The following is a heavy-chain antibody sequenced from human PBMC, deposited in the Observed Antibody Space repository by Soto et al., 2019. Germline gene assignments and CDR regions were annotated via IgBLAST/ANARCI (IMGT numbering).Heavy chain of an antibody. Sequence: SETLSRTCAVSGDSINSSHWWNWVRQPPGKGLEWIGQISHSGSTNYNPSLTSRVTISVDKSKNHFSLKLTSLTAADTAVYYCATSSVSRLLNHWYFDLWGRGTLVTVSS. J-gene: IGHJ2*01. V-gene: IGHV4-4*02. D-gene: IGHD6-6*01. CDR3: ATSSVSRLLNHWYFDL. CDR1: GDSINSSHW. CDR2: ISHSGST.